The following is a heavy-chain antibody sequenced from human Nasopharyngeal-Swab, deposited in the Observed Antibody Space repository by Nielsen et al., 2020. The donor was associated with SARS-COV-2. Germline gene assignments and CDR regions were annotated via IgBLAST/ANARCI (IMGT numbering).Heavy chain of an antibody. Sequence: WIRQPPGKGLEWIGRIYTSGSTNYNPSLKSRVTISVDTSKNQFSLKLSSVTAADTAVYYCARINWNYHYYYGMDVWGQGTTVTVSS. V-gene: IGHV4-61*02. CDR3: ARINWNYHYYYGMDV. J-gene: IGHJ6*02. CDR2: IYTSGST. D-gene: IGHD1-20*01.